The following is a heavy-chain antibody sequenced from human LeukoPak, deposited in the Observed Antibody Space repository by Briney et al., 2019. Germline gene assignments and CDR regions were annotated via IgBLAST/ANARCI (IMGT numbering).Heavy chain of an antibody. CDR2: ISGSGGST. CDR3: AKDFGSGSYYDY. J-gene: IGHJ4*02. V-gene: IGHV3-23*01. D-gene: IGHD3-10*01. CDR1: GFTFGNYA. Sequence: PGGSLRLSCAASGFTFGNYAMSWVRLAPGKGLEWVSTISGSGGSTYNADSVKGRFTISRDNSKNTLYLQMNSLRAEDTAVYYCAKDFGSGSYYDYWGQGTLVTVSP.